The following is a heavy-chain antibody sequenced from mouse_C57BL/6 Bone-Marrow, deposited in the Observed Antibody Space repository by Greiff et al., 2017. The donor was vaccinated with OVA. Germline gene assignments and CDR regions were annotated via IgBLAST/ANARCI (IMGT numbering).Heavy chain of an antibody. CDR1: GYTFTDYE. CDR3: TREDDGYPYAMDY. D-gene: IGHD2-3*01. Sequence: QVQLQQSGAELVRPGASVTLSCKASGYTFTDYEMHWVKQTPVHGLEWIGAIDPETGGTAYNQKFKGKAILTADKSSSTAYMELRSLTSEDSAVYYCTREDDGYPYAMDYWGQGTSGTVSS. CDR2: IDPETGGT. J-gene: IGHJ4*01. V-gene: IGHV1-15*01.